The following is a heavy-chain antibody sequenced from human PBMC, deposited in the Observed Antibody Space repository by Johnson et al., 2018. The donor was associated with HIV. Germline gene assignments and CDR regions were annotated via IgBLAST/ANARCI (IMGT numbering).Heavy chain of an antibody. CDR1: GFSFDAYG. V-gene: IGHV3-9*01. CDR3: ASGVTARAPLLI. Sequence: VQLVESGGGLVQPGRSLRLSCAASGFSFDAYGMHWVRQPPGKGLEWVAGISFHSGTIGYADSVKGRFTISRDNAKNSLYLQLNSLRAEDTAMYYCASGVTARAPLLIWGQGTMVTVSS. CDR2: ISFHSGTI. D-gene: IGHD6-6*01. J-gene: IGHJ3*02.